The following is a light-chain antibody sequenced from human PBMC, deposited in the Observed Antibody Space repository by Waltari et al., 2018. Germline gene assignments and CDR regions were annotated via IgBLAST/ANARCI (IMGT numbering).Light chain of an antibody. Sequence: DIVMTQSPLSLPVTPGEPASISCRSSQTLLHNNGNKYLDWYVQKPGQSPQLLIYLGSNRASGVPDRFSGSSSGTDFTLEISSVEADDVGIYYCMQALESPLTFGGGTQLEIK. CDR1: QTLLHNNGNKY. J-gene: IGKJ4*01. CDR2: LGS. V-gene: IGKV2-28*01. CDR3: MQALESPLT.